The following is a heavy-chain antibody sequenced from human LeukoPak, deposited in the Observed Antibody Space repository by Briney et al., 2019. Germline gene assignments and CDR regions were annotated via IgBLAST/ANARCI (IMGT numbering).Heavy chain of an antibody. V-gene: IGHV3-23*01. J-gene: IGHJ4*02. CDR3: ATSMVRGVIRSLDY. CDR2: ISGSGGST. D-gene: IGHD3-10*01. Sequence: GGSLRLSCAASGFTFSSYAMSWVRQAPGKGLEWVSAISGSGGSTYYADSVKGRFTISRDNSKNTLYLQMNSLRAEDTAVYYCATSMVRGVIRSLDYWGQGTLVTVSS. CDR1: GFTFSSYA.